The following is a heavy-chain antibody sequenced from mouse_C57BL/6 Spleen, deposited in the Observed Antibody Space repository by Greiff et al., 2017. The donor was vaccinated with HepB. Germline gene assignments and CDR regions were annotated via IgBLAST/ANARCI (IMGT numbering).Heavy chain of an antibody. CDR2: IDPETGGT. CDR1: GYTFTDYE. Sequence: QVQLKESGAELVRPGASVTLSCKASGYTFTDYEMHWVKQTPVHGLEWIGAIDPETGGTAYNQKFKGKAILTADKSSSTAYMELRSLTSEDSAVYYCTGPLGYWGQGTSVTVSS. V-gene: IGHV1-15*01. CDR3: TGPLGY. J-gene: IGHJ4*01.